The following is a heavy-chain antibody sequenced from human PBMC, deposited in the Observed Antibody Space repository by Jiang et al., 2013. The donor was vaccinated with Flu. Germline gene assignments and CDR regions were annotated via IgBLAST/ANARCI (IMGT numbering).Heavy chain of an antibody. CDR3: AATITGPQSQPPTY. CDR2: TYYRSRWYN. Sequence: TSQTLSLTCAISGDSVSSNSAAWSWFRQSPSGGLEWLGRTYYRSRWYNDYADSVKGRITISPDTAKNQFSLRLNSMTPGDTAIYFCAATITGPQSQPPTYWGQGTLVTVSS. D-gene: IGHD1-14*01. CDR1: GDSVSSNSAA. J-gene: IGHJ4*02. V-gene: IGHV6-1*01.